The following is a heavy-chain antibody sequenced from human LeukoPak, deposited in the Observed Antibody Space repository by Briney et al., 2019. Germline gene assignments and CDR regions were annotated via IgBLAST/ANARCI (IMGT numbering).Heavy chain of an antibody. D-gene: IGHD2-15*01. CDR3: VRTDCTGGSCYPNFDY. Sequence: GGSLRLSCAASGFTFSNYAMHWVRQAPGKGLEWVAVISYDGGNKYYADSVKGRFTISRDNSKNTLYLQMNSLRPEDTAVYYCVRTDCTGGSCYPNFDYWGQGTLVTGSS. J-gene: IGHJ4*02. V-gene: IGHV3-30*01. CDR1: GFTFSNYA. CDR2: ISYDGGNK.